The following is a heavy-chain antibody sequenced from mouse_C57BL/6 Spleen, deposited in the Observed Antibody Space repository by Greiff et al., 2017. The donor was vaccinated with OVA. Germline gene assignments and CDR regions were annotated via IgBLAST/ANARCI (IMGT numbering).Heavy chain of an antibody. D-gene: IGHD1-1*01. CDR2: IYPSDSET. Sequence: QVQLQQPGAELVRPGSSVKLSCKASGYTFTSYWMDWVKQRPGQGLEWIGNIYPSDSETHYNQKFKDKATLTVDKSSSTAYMQLSSLTSEDSAVYYCARGGSSSYWYFDVWGTGTTVTVSS. J-gene: IGHJ1*03. CDR1: GYTFTSYW. CDR3: ARGGSSSYWYFDV. V-gene: IGHV1-61*01.